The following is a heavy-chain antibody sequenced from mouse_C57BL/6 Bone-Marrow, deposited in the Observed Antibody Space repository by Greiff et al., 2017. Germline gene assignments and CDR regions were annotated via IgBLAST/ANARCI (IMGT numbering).Heavy chain of an antibody. V-gene: IGHV1-47*01. D-gene: IGHD1-1*01. J-gene: IGHJ1*03. CDR3: ARGYGSSYWYFDV. Sequence: VQLQQSGAELVKPGASVKMSCTASGYTFTTYPIAWMKQNPGKSLEWIGNFHPYNDDTKYNEKFKGKATLTVEKSSSTVYLELSRLTSDDSAVYYCARGYGSSYWYFDVWGTGTTVTVSS. CDR1: GYTFTTYP. CDR2: FHPYNDDT.